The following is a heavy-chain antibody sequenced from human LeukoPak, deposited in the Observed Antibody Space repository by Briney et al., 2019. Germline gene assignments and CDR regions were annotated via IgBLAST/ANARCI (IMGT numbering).Heavy chain of an antibody. CDR1: GFTFSSYA. V-gene: IGHV3-23*01. J-gene: IGHJ5*02. D-gene: IGHD2-2*01. CDR3: AKGDLGYCSSTSCFHNWFDP. CDR2: ISGSGGST. Sequence: GGSLRLSCAASGFTFSSYAMSWVRQAPGKGLEWVSAISGSGGSTYYADSVKGRFTISRDNSKNTLYLQMNSLRAEDTAVYYCAKGDLGYCSSTSCFHNWFDPWGQGTLVTVSS.